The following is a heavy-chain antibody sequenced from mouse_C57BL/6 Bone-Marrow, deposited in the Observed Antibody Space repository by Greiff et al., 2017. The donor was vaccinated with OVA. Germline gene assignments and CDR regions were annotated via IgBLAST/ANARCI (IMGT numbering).Heavy chain of an antibody. CDR3: ATFYDDYSRFAY. D-gene: IGHD2-4*01. CDR1: GYTFTSYC. CDR2: IEPGRGGT. V-gene: IGHV1-72*01. Sequence: QVQLQQPGAELVKPGASVKLSCKASGYTFTSYCMHWVKQRPGRGLEWIGGIEPGRGGTKYNEKFKGKATLTADKPSSTAYMQLSSLTSEDSAVYYCATFYDDYSRFAYWGQGTLVTVSA. J-gene: IGHJ3*01.